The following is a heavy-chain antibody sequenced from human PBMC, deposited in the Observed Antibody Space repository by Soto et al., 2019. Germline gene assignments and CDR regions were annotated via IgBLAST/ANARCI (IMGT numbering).Heavy chain of an antibody. CDR2: ISGSGGST. CDR3: ASRSSGWYFEY. V-gene: IGHV3-23*01. CDR1: GFTFSSYA. D-gene: IGHD6-19*01. Sequence: EVQLLESGGGLVQPGGSLRLSCAASGFTFSSYAMNWVRQAPGKGLEWVSVISGSGGSTYYADSMKGRFTISRDNSKNTLYLQMNSLRAEDTAVYYCASRSSGWYFEYWGQGTLVTVSS. J-gene: IGHJ4*02.